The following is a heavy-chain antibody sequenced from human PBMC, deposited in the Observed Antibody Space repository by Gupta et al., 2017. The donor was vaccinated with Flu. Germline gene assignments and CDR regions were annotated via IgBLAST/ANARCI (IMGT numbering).Heavy chain of an antibody. J-gene: IGHJ5*02. Sequence: EVQLFESGGGLVEPGESLRLSCAASGFSFSSFAMAWVRHAPGKGLEWVSVIHESGDLSDRTYYADSVKGRFTISRDNPKNMVYLQLTRLTTEDTAVYYCARRPGNVRTNWFGPWGQGTPVTVSS. CDR3: ARRPGNVRTNWFGP. V-gene: IGHV3-23*01. D-gene: IGHD1-1*01. CDR1: GFSFSSFA. CDR2: IHESGDLSDRT.